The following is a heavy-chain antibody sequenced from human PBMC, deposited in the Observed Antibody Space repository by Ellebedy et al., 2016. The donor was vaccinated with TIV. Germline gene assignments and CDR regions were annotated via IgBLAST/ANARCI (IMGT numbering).Heavy chain of an antibody. J-gene: IGHJ6*02. V-gene: IGHV3-64D*06. Sequence: SVKGRFTLSRDNSKSTVYLQMYSLRSEDTAVYYCVKDIVSYTGMDVWGQGTTVTVSS. D-gene: IGHD1-26*01. CDR3: VKDIVSYTGMDV.